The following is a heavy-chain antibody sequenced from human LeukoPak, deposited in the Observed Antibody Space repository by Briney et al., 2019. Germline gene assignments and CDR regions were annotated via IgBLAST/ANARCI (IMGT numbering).Heavy chain of an antibody. V-gene: IGHV4-39*01. D-gene: IGHD3-22*01. CDR2: IYYSGST. CDR3: ARHPNYYDSSGYYQRPENAFDI. J-gene: IGHJ3*02. Sequence: SETLSLTCTVSGGSISSSSYYWGWIRQPPGKGLEWIGSIYYSGSTYYNPSLKSRVTISVDTSKNQFSLKLSSVTAADTAGYYCARHPNYYDSSGYYQRPENAFDIWGQGTMVTVSS. CDR1: GGSISSSSYY.